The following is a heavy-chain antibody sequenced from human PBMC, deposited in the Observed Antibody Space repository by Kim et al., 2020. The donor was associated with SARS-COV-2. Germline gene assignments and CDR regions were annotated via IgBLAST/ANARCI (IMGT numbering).Heavy chain of an antibody. V-gene: IGHV5-10-1*01. D-gene: IGHD6-19*01. CDR3: ARGGMAGARGVWFDP. CDR2: IDPSDSFT. CDR1: GYSFTSYW. J-gene: IGHJ5*02. Sequence: GESLKISCKGSGYSFTSYWISWVRQMPGKGLEWMGRIDPSDSFTNYSPSFQGHVTISADKSISTAYLQWSSLKASDTAMYYCARGGMAGARGVWFDPWGQGTLVTVSS.